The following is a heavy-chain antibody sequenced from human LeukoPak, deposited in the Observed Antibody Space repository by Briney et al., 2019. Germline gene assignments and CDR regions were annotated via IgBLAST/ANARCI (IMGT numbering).Heavy chain of an antibody. D-gene: IGHD4-23*01. V-gene: IGHV3-30*02. CDR2: VQYDARDK. J-gene: IGHJ4*02. CDR1: GFTFRASG. CDR3: AKDFALRWTMID. Sequence: GWALRLSCAASGFTFRASGMHGVGQSPGKGLEGVAFVQYDARDKYYADSVKGRFTLSRDNSKNMLYLQMNSLTDEATAMYYCAKDFALRWTMIDWGQGTFVTVSP.